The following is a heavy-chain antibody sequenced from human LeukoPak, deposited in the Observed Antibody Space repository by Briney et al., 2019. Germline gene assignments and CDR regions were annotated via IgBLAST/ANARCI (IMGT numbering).Heavy chain of an antibody. D-gene: IGHD5-24*01. J-gene: IGHJ3*02. CDR2: IRSDTYGGTI. V-gene: IGHV3-49*04. CDR3: ARDISEMGAFDI. Sequence: GGSLRLSCAASGFTFSDYNMNWVRQAPGKGLEWVGFIRSDTYGGTIQYDASVRGRFTISRDDSKTIAYLQMNSLKTEETAVYYCARDISEMGAFDIWGLGTMVTVSS. CDR1: GFTFSDYN.